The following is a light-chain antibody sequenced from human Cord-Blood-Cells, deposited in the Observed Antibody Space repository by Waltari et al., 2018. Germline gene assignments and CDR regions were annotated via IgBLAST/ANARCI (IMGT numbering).Light chain of an antibody. Sequence: ETVLTQSPATLSLSPGERATLSCRASQSVSSYLAWYQQNPGQAPRLLIYDASNRATGIPARFSGSGSGTDFTLTISSLEPEDFAVYYCQQRSNWPLTFGGGTKVEIK. CDR2: DAS. V-gene: IGKV3-11*01. J-gene: IGKJ4*01. CDR3: QQRSNWPLT. CDR1: QSVSSY.